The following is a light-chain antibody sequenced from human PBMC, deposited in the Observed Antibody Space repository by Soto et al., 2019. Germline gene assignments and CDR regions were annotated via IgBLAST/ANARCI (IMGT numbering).Light chain of an antibody. J-gene: IGKJ1*01. CDR1: QSISTW. Sequence: IQLTQSPSSLSASVGDRVTIACRASQSISTWLAWYQQEPGKAPKLLINKASSLQSGVPSRFSGSGSGTEFTLIISGLQPDDSATYYCQQYTNTNNPWMFGQGTKVDIK. CDR2: KAS. V-gene: IGKV1-5*03. CDR3: QQYTNTNNPWM.